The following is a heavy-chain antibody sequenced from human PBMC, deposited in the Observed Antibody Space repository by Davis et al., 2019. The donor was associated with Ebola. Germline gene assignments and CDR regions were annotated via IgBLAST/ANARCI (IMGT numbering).Heavy chain of an antibody. Sequence: PGGSLRLSCAASGFTFRSYAMSWVRQPPGQGLEWVSSIRGSGDSTYFADSVKGRFTISRDNSKKMLYLQMSSLRAEDTAVYYCVKVPRRVAIGSGGFEYWGQGTLVTVSS. CDR1: GFTFRSYA. CDR3: VKVPRRVAIGSGGFEY. D-gene: IGHD3-3*01. V-gene: IGHV3-23*01. J-gene: IGHJ4*02. CDR2: IRGSGDST.